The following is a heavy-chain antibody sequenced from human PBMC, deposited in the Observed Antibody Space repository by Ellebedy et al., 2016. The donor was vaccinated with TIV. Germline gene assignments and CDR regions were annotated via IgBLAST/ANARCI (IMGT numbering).Heavy chain of an antibody. D-gene: IGHD4-23*01. V-gene: IGHV3-23*01. CDR3: AKSTVVNPEGDAYDI. CDR1: GYIFNFFA. CDR2: VSGSGDTT. Sequence: PGGSLRLSCAATGYIFNFFAMTWVRQAPGKALEWVSAVSGSGDTTYYADSVKGRFTISRDNAKNSLYLHMTGLRGEDTAVYYCAKSTVVNPEGDAYDIWGQGTKVTVSS. J-gene: IGHJ3*02.